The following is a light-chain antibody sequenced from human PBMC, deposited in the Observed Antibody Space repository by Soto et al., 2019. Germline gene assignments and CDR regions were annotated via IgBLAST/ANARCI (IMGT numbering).Light chain of an antibody. Sequence: QSALTQPRSVSGSPGQSVTISCTGTSSDVGGYNYVSWYQQHPGKAPNLMIYDVSKRPSGVPDRFAGSKSGNTASLTISGLQAEDEADYYCCAYAGSYTVVFGGGTQLTFL. V-gene: IGLV2-11*01. J-gene: IGLJ2*01. CDR1: SSDVGGYNY. CDR3: CAYAGSYTVV. CDR2: DVS.